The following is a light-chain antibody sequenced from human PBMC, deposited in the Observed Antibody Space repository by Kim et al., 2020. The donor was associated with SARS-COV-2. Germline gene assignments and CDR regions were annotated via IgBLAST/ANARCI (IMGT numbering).Light chain of an antibody. J-gene: IGKJ4*01. CDR1: QSVGSSY. CDR3: QQYSNSPLT. CDR2: GAS. Sequence: EVVLTQSPGTLSLSPGERATLSCRASQSVGSSYLAWYQQRPGQAPRLLIYGASSRATGIPDRFSGSGSGTDFTLTISRLEPEDFAVYYCQQYSNSPLTFGGGTKVDIK. V-gene: IGKV3-20*01.